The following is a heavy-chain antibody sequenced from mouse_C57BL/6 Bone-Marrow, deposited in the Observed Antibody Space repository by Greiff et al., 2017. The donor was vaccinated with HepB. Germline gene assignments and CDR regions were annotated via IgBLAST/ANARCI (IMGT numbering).Heavy chain of an antibody. Sequence: VQLQQSGAELAKPGASVKMSCKASGSTFTSYCLHWVKQRPGKGLEWIGYINPSSGYTKYNQKFKGKATLTADKSSSTAYMQLRSLTYEDSAVDYCLRLDWYYLDYWDQGTTVTVSS. CDR3: LRLDWYYLDY. CDR2: INPSSGYT. CDR1: GSTFTSYC. V-gene: IGHV1-7*01. J-gene: IGHJ2*01.